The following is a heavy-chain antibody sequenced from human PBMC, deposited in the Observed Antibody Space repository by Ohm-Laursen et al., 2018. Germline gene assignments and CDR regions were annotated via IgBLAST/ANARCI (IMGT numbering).Heavy chain of an antibody. CDR2: IKNDGSTT. J-gene: IGHJ3*02. V-gene: IGHV3-74*01. D-gene: IGHD5-24*01. Sequence: GPLRLSCAASGLTFSYYWMHWVRQAPGKGLVWVSHIKNDGSTTTYADSVKGRFTISRDNARNTLYLEMNSLRAEDTAVYYCTRGRSPQFDAFDIWGQGTMVTVFS. CDR1: GLTFSYYW. CDR3: TRGRSPQFDAFDI.